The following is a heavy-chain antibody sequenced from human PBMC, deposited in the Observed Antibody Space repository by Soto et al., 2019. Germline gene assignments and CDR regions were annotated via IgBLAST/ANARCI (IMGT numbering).Heavy chain of an antibody. D-gene: IGHD4-17*01. Sequence: GSLRLSCAASGFTFSSYAMSWVRQAPGRGLEWVSAMSGGGDTTYYADSVKGRLTISRDNSKNTLNLQMNSLRVEDTAVYYCAKESVYDYGDSYYYYYGMDVWGQGTTVTVSS. V-gene: IGHV3-23*01. CDR3: AKESVYDYGDSYYYYYGMDV. J-gene: IGHJ6*02. CDR2: MSGGGDTT. CDR1: GFTFSSYA.